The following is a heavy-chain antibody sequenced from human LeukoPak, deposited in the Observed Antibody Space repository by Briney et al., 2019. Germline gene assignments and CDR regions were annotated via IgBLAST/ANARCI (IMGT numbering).Heavy chain of an antibody. CDR2: IYYSGST. J-gene: IGHJ4*02. V-gene: IGHV4-59*11. D-gene: IGHD3-22*01. CDR1: GGPINSHY. CDR3: ARRLNYYDSYGFDY. Sequence: SETLSPTCKVSGGPINSHYWSWIRQPPGKGLEWIGHIYYSGSTYFNPSLTGRLTMSIDTSKSVFSLNLTSVTAADTAVYYCARRLNYYDSYGFDYWGQGSLVTVSS.